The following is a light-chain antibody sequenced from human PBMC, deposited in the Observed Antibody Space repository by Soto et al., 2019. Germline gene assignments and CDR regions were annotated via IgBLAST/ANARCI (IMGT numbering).Light chain of an antibody. CDR2: DVS. CDR1: SSDIGAYNY. Sequence: QSVLTQPASVSGSPGQSITISCTGTSSDIGAYNYVSWYQQHPGKAPKLMIYDVSDRPSGVSNRFSGSKSGNTASLTISGHQAEDEADYYCASYASSNTVLLGGGTKLTVL. CDR3: ASYASSNTVL. V-gene: IGLV2-14*03. J-gene: IGLJ2*01.